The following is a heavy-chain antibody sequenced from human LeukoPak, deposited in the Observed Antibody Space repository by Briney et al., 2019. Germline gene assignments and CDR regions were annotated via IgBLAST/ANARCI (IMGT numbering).Heavy chain of an antibody. CDR1: GDSISGYF. D-gene: IGHD2-21*01. J-gene: IGHJ4*02. CDR3: ARVSGCGGECFSAHSDY. Sequence: SSETLSLTCAVSGDSISGYFWSWIRQPPGKGLEWIGYVSYSGSTSYSPSFKSRVTISVDTSKNNFSLRLSSVTAADTAVYYCARVSGCGGECFSAHSDYWGQGTPVTVSS. CDR2: VSYSGST. V-gene: IGHV4-59*01.